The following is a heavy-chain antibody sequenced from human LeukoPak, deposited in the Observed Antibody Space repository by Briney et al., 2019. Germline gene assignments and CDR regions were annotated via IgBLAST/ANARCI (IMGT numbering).Heavy chain of an antibody. CDR3: ARNGIAVAVGGYYYGMDV. V-gene: IGHV1-69*13. CDR1: GYTFTSYA. Sequence: SVKVSCRASGYTFTSYAISWVRQAPGQGLEWMGGIIPIFGTANYAQKFQGRVTITADESTSTAYMELSSLRSEDTAVYYCARNGIAVAVGGYYYGMDVWGQGTTVTVSS. CDR2: IIPIFGTA. J-gene: IGHJ6*01. D-gene: IGHD6-19*01.